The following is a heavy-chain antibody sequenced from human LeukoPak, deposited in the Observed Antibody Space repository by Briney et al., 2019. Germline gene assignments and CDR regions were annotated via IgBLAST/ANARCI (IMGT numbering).Heavy chain of an antibody. J-gene: IGHJ4*02. CDR3: AKDRSPGIAVRPFDY. Sequence: GGSLRLSCAASGFTFSSCAMNWVRQAPGKGLEWVSGISGSGSSTYYADSVKGRFTISRDNSKDTLYLQMNSLRVEDTAVYYCAKDRSPGIAVRPFDYWGQGTLVTVSS. CDR1: GFTFSSCA. CDR2: ISGSGSST. V-gene: IGHV3-23*01. D-gene: IGHD6-6*01.